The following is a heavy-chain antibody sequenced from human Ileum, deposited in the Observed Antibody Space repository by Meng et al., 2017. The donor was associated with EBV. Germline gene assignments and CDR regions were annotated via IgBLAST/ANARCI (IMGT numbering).Heavy chain of an antibody. CDR1: GGPINSSSYY. J-gene: IGHJ5*02. Sequence: LQQQESGPGLVKPSVTLSLTCTVSGGPINSSSYYWGWIRQPPGKGLEWIGSIYYSGRTYYNPSLKSRVTISVDTSKNQFSLKLSSVTAADTAVYYCARPIAAAGWFDPWGQGTLVTVSS. CDR3: ARPIAAAGWFDP. D-gene: IGHD6-13*01. V-gene: IGHV4-39*01. CDR2: IYYSGRT.